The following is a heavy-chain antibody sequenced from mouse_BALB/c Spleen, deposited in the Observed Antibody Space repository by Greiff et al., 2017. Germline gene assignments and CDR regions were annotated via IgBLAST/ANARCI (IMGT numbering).Heavy chain of an antibody. CDR1: GYSFTGYY. J-gene: IGHJ4*01. D-gene: IGHD1-1*02. Sequence: EVQLQQSGPELVKPGASVKISCKASGYSFTGYYMHWVKQSHVKSLEWIGRINPYNGATSYNQNFKDKASLTVDKSSSTAYMELHSLTSEDSAVYYCARGDYYGRYAMDYWGQGTSVTVSS. CDR2: INPYNGAT. CDR3: ARGDYYGRYAMDY. V-gene: IGHV1-31*01.